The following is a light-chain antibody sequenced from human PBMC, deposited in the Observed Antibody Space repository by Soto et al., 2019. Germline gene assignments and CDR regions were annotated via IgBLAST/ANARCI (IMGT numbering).Light chain of an antibody. Sequence: DIQMSQSPYSLSASVGDRVPIICRASQSVSTRLACYQLKPGKAPKVLIYDASSWAGGVPSRFTGSGSGTEFTLTINSLQPDDFATYYGQQYSVYWTFCQGTKVDI. CDR2: DAS. V-gene: IGKV1-5*02. CDR1: QSVSTR. J-gene: IGKJ1*01. CDR3: QQYSVYWT.